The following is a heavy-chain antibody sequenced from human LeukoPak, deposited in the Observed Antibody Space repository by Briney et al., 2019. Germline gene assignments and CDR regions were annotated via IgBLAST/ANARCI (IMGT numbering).Heavy chain of an antibody. J-gene: IGHJ4*02. V-gene: IGHV3-23*01. Sequence: GGSLRLSCAASGFTFSSHAMSWVRQAPGKGLEWVSVISNSGGSTYYADSVKGRFTISRDNSKNTLYLQMNSLRAEDTAVYYCASTRWDYWGQGTLVTVSS. CDR3: ASTRWDY. D-gene: IGHD4-23*01. CDR1: GFTFSSHA. CDR2: ISNSGGST.